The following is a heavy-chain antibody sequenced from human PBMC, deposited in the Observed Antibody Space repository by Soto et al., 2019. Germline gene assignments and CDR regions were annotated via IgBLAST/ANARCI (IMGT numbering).Heavy chain of an antibody. Sequence: ASVKVSCKASGYTFTSYGLSWLRQAPGQGLEWMGWISAYNGNTKYAHKLQGRVTMTTDTSTGTAYMDLRSLRFDDTALYDCARLSGYDLSSWFDAAGQGTLVTVSS. J-gene: IGHJ5*02. D-gene: IGHD5-12*01. CDR1: GYTFTSYG. CDR2: ISAYNGNT. V-gene: IGHV1-18*01. CDR3: ARLSGYDLSSWFDA.